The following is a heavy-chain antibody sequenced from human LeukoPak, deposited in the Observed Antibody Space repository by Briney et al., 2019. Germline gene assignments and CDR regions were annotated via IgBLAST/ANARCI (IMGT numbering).Heavy chain of an antibody. CDR1: GFTFSRYA. V-gene: IGHV3-30*01. CDR3: AREDHTCGFDY. CDR2: ISYDGSNK. D-gene: IGHD5-18*01. Sequence: PGRSLRLSCAASGFTFSRYAMHWVRQAPGKGLEWVAVISYDGSNKYYADSVKGRFTISRDNSKNTLYLQMNSLRAEDTAVYYCAREDHTCGFDYWGQGTLVTVSS. J-gene: IGHJ4*02.